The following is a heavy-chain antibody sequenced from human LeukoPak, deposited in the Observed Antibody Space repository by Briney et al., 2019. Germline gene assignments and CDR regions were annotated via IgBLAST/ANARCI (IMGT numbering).Heavy chain of an antibody. D-gene: IGHD5-12*01. CDR3: ARPRGVATIDAFDI. V-gene: IGHV4-59*08. J-gene: IGHJ3*02. CDR2: IYYSGST. CDR1: GGSISSYY. Sequence: SETLSLTCTVSGGSISSYYWSWIRQPPGKGLEWIGYIYYSGSTNYNPSLKSRVTISVDTSKNQFSLKLSSVTAADTAVYYCARPRGVATIDAFDIWGQGTMVTVSS.